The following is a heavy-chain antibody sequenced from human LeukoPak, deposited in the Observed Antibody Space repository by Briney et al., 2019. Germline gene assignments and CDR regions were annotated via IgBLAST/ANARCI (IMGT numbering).Heavy chain of an antibody. D-gene: IGHD3-16*02. Sequence: ASVKVSCKTSGYTFSDYSLYWVRQAPGQGLEWMAWINPISDDTNYAQKFQGRVTLTRDTSINTAYMELRRLRSDDTAVYYCARDKEWGNYRYFDYWGQGTLVTVSS. CDR2: INPISDDT. CDR3: ARDKEWGNYRYFDY. J-gene: IGHJ4*02. V-gene: IGHV1-2*02. CDR1: GYTFSDYS.